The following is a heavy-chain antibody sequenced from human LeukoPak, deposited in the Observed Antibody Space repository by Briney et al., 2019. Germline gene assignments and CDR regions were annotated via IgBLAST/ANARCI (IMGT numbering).Heavy chain of an antibody. CDR3: ARDGYYDSSGPKGPYYFDY. J-gene: IGHJ4*02. CDR2: ISSSGSTI. D-gene: IGHD3-22*01. CDR1: GFTFSSYE. V-gene: IGHV3-48*03. Sequence: GGSLRLSCAASGFTFSSYEMNWVRQAPGKGLEWVSYISSSGSTIYYADSVKGRFTISRDNAKNSLYLQMNSLRAEDTAVCYCARDGYYDSSGPKGPYYFDYWGQGTLVTVSS.